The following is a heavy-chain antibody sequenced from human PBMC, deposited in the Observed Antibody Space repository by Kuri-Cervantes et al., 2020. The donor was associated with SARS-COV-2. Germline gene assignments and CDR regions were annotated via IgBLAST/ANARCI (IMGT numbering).Heavy chain of an antibody. CDR2: ISKGSDTI. CDR1: GFTFNTYS. V-gene: IGHV3-48*04. CDR3: AKQYYDFWSGYSRYYYYMDV. D-gene: IGHD3-3*01. J-gene: IGHJ6*03. Sequence: GESLKISCAASGFTFNTYSMDWVRLAPGKGLEWLAYISKGSDTIYYADSVKGRFTISRDNAKNSLYLQMNSLRAEDTAVYYCAKQYYDFWSGYSRYYYYMDVWGKGTTVTVSS.